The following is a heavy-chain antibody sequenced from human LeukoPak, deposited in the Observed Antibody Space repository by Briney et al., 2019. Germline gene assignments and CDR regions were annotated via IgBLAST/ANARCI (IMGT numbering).Heavy chain of an antibody. CDR2: ISYDGSNK. CDR3: AKVGYYYDSSGYYYEYYFDY. D-gene: IGHD3-22*01. CDR1: GFTFSHYW. J-gene: IGHJ4*02. V-gene: IGHV3-30*18. Sequence: GGSLRLSCAASGFTFSHYWLSWVRQAPGKGLEWVAVISYDGSNKYYADSVKGRFTISRDNSKNTLYLQMNSLRAEDTAVYYCAKVGYYYDSSGYYYEYYFDYWGQGTLVTVSS.